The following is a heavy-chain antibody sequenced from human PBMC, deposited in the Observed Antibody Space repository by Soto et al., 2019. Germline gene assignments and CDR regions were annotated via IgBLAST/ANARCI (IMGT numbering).Heavy chain of an antibody. CDR1: GFTFISHA. J-gene: IGHJ4*02. D-gene: IGHD3-3*01. CDR3: AKDQPDFYDFWSGHTFY. V-gene: IGHV3-23*01. Sequence: GGSLRLSCAGSGFTFISHAMSWVRQAPGKGLEWVSVISGSGGSTYYTESVKGRFTISRDKSKNTLYLQMNSLRAEDTAVYYCAKDQPDFYDFWSGHTFYWGQGTLVTVSS. CDR2: ISGSGGST.